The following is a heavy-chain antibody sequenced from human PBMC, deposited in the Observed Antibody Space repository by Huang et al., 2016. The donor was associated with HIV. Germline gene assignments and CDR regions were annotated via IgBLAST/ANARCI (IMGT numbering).Heavy chain of an antibody. CDR2: LRGMGSST. D-gene: IGHD3-3*01. J-gene: IGHJ4*02. Sequence: EVQLLESGGGLVQPGGSLRLSCAASIFTFSTSAMSWGRQAPGKGREWVSGLRGMGSSTYYADSVKCRFTISRDNSRNTLYLQMKSLRVEDTAIYYCAKGSERSLTGPKYQYYFDYWGQGTLVTVSS. CDR1: IFTFSTSA. V-gene: IGHV3-23*01. CDR3: AKGSERSLTGPKYQYYFDY.